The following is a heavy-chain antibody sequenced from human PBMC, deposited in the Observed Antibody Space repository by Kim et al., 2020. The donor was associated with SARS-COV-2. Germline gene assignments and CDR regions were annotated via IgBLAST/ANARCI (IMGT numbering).Heavy chain of an antibody. CDR1: GFTFSTNA. V-gene: IGHV3-23*01. D-gene: IGHD2-15*01. Sequence: GGSLRLSCGASGFTFSTNAMSWVRQGPGRGLEWVSAISGNGRSTYYADSVKGRFTISRDNSRNTFYLQMNSLRVEDTAVYYCAKETSTAKTPGVDYWGQGTLVTVS. J-gene: IGHJ4*02. CDR2: ISGNGRST. CDR3: AKETSTAKTPGVDY.